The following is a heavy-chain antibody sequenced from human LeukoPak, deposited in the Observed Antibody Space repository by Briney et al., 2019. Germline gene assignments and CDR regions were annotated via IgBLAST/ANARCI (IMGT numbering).Heavy chain of an antibody. CDR3: ARAEGGRGSYRYFDY. CDR2: IKHDGSEK. D-gene: IGHD3-16*02. V-gene: IGHV3-7*01. Sequence: PGGSLRLSCTASGFTFSTYWMSWVRQAPGKGLEWVANIKHDGSEKHCVDSVEGRFTISRDNANNSLYLQMNNLRAEDTAVYYCARAEGGRGSYRYFDYWGQGTLVTVSS. CDR1: GFTFSTYW. J-gene: IGHJ4*02.